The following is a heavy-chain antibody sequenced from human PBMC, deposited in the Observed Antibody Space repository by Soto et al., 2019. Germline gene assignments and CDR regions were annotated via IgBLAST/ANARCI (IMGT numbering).Heavy chain of an antibody. D-gene: IGHD6-13*01. CDR1: GLTFSSYS. CDR3: ATSQQKLVYYYHGMDV. CDR2: IGGSGSAI. V-gene: IGHV3-48*01. J-gene: IGHJ6*02. Sequence: PGGSLRLSCAASGLTFSSYSLNWVRRAPGKGLEWLSYIGGSGSAIYYADSVKGRFTISRDNAKNLLFLQMNSLRAEDTAIYYCATSQQKLVYYYHGMDVWGQGTTVTVSS.